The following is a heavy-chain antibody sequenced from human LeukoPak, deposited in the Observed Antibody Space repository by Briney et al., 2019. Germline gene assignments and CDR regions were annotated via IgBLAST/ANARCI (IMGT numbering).Heavy chain of an antibody. CDR3: AKGGGYTNHDAFDI. V-gene: IGHV3-9*03. Sequence: GGSLRLSCAAPGFTFDDDAMHSVRQAPGKGLEWGSGISGNSGSIGYADSVKGRFTNSSDNAKNPLYLQMNSLRAEDMALYYCAKGGGYTNHDAFDIWGQGTMVTVSS. J-gene: IGHJ3*02. CDR1: GFTFDDDA. CDR2: ISGNSGSI. D-gene: IGHD5-12*01.